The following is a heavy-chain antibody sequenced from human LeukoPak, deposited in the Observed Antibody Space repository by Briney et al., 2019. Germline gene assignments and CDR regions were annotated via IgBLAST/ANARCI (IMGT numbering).Heavy chain of an antibody. V-gene: IGHV1-18*01. Sequence: ASVKVSCKASGYTFTRYIISWVRQAPGQGLEWMGWINAYNGNTDYAQRVQGRVTMTTDTSTSTAYMELRSLRSEETAVYYCARDRHIAAAVYYYYMDVWGKGTPVTVSS. J-gene: IGHJ6*03. CDR1: GYTFTRYI. D-gene: IGHD6-13*01. CDR2: INAYNGNT. CDR3: ARDRHIAAAVYYYYMDV.